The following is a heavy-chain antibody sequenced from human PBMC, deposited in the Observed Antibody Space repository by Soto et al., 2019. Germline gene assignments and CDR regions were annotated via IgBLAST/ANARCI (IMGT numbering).Heavy chain of an antibody. CDR2: IGTAGDT. J-gene: IGHJ6*02. Sequence: GGSLRLSCAASGFTFSSYDMHWVRQATGKGLEWVSAIGTAGDTYYPGSVKGRFTISRENAKNSLYLQMNSLRAGDTAVYYCARFKARGHYYGMDVWGQGTTVTVSS. V-gene: IGHV3-13*01. CDR1: GFTFSSYD. CDR3: ARFKARGHYYGMDV.